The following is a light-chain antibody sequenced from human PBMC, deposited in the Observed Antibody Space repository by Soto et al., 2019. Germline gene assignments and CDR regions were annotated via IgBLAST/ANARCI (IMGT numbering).Light chain of an antibody. J-gene: IGLJ1*01. V-gene: IGLV2-23*02. CDR3: CSSGGSPTYV. CDR1: SSNVGSYKL. CDR2: EVN. Sequence: QSALTQPASVSGSPGQSITISCTGTSSNVGSYKLVSWYQQHPGKAPKLMIFEVNKRPSGVSNRFSGSKSGNTASLTISWLKVEDEADYYFCSSGGSPTYVFGTGTKLTVL.